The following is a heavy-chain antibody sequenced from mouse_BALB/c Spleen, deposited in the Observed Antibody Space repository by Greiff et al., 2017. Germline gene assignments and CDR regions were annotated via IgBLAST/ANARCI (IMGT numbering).Heavy chain of an antibody. D-gene: IGHD2-2*01. J-gene: IGHJ4*01. CDR2: ISSGGST. CDR3: ARVGYPDYYAMDY. CDR1: GFTFSSYA. V-gene: IGHV5-6-5*01. Sequence: EVKLQESGGGLVKPGGSLKLSCAASGFTFSSYAMSWVRQTPEKRLEWVASISSGGSTYYPDSVKGRFTISRDNARNILYLQMSSLRSEDTAMYYCARVGYPDYYAMDYWGQGTSVTVSS.